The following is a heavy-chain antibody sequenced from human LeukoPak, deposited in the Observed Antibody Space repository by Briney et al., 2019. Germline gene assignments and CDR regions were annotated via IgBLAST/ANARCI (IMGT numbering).Heavy chain of an antibody. CDR2: ISVDGRLK. V-gene: IGHV3-30-3*02. CDR3: AKICGSCQSGIFDY. J-gene: IGHJ4*02. D-gene: IGHD2-15*01. Sequence: PGGSLRLSCAASGFTFSSYDIHWVRQAPGKGLEWVAVISVDGRLKYYADSVKGRFTISRDNSKNTVYLQMNSLRAEDTAVYYCAKICGSCQSGIFDYWGQGALVTVSS. CDR1: GFTFSSYD.